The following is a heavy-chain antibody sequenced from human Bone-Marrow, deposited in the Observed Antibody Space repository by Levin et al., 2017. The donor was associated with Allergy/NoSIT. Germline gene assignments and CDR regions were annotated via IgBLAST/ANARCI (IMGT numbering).Heavy chain of an antibody. CDR1: GGSIINYY. J-gene: IGHJ6*02. CDR2: IYYLGTT. CDR3: ARVRYGGHEGVYGVDL. V-gene: IGHV4-59*01. Sequence: SETLSLMCTVSGGSIINYYWTWIRQPPGKGLEWVGYIYYLGTTDYNPSLKSRVTMSVDTSKNQISLNLNSVTATDSAVYYCARVRYGGHEGVYGVDLWGQGTTITVSS. D-gene: IGHD5-12*01.